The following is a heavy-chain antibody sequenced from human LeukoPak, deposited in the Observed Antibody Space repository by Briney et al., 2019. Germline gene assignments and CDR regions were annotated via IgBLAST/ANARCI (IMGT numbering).Heavy chain of an antibody. V-gene: IGHV3-23*01. D-gene: IGHD5-18*01. CDR1: GFTFSSYA. J-gene: IGHJ4*02. CDR2: ISGSGGST. CDR3: AKDPYRGPRYYFDY. Sequence: PGGSLRLSCAASGFTFSSYAMSWVRHAPGKGLEWVSAISGSGGSTYYADSVKGRFTISRDNSKNTLYLQMNSLRAEDTAVYYCAKDPYRGPRYYFDYWGQGTLVTVSS.